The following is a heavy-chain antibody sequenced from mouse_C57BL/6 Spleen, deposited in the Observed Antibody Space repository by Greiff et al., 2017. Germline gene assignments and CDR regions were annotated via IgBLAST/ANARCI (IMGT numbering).Heavy chain of an antibody. CDR2: ISYDGSN. J-gene: IGHJ3*01. CDR3: ARFQLGPFAY. Sequence: EVHLVESGPGLVKPSQSLSLTCSVTGYSITSGYYWNWIRQFPGNKLEWMGYISYDGSNNYNPSLKNRISITRDTSKNQFFLKLNSVTTEDTATYYCARFQLGPFAYWGQGTLVTVSA. CDR1: GYSITSGYY. D-gene: IGHD4-1*02. V-gene: IGHV3-6*01.